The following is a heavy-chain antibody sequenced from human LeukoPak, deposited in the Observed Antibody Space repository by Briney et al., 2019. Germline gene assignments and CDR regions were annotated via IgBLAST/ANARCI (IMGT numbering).Heavy chain of an antibody. CDR2: IYYSGST. CDR1: GGSISSYY. V-gene: IGHV4-59*01. Sequence: ETLSLTCTVSGGSISSYYWSWIRQPPGKGLEWVGYIYYSGSTNYNPSLKSRVTISVDTSKNQFSLKLSSVTAADTAVYYCARGSGYYGSGSPAYYFDYWGQGTLVTVSS. CDR3: ARGSGYYGSGSPAYYFDY. D-gene: IGHD3-10*01. J-gene: IGHJ4*02.